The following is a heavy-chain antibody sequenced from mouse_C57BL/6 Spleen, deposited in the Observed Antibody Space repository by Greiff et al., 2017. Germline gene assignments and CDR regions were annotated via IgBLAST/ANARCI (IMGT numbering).Heavy chain of an antibody. CDR3: VRQPGYSNSYAMDY. CDR2: IRSKSNNYAT. Sequence: EVQVVESGGGLVQPKGSLKLSCAASGFSFNTYAMNWVRQAPGKGLEWVARIRSKSNNYATYYADSVKDRFTISRDDSESMLYLQMNNLKTEDTAMYYGVRQPGYSNSYAMDYWGQGTSVTVSS. J-gene: IGHJ4*01. CDR1: GFSFNTYA. V-gene: IGHV10-1*01. D-gene: IGHD2-5*01.